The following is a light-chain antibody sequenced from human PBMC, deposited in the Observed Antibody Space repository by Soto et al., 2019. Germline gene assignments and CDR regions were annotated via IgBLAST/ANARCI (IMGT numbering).Light chain of an antibody. CDR1: QSVAGN. V-gene: IGKV3-15*01. CDR3: QQYNNWPRT. J-gene: IGKJ1*01. CDR2: GAS. Sequence: EIVMTQSPATLSVSPRERATLSCRASQSVAGNLAWYQQKPGQAPRLLIYGASTRATGIPARFSGSGSGTEFTLTISSLQSEDFGVYYCQQYNNWPRTFGQGTKVEIK.